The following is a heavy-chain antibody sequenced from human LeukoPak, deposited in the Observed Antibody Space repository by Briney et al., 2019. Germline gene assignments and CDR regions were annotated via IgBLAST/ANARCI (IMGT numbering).Heavy chain of an antibody. CDR3: ARTNWGTPDY. V-gene: IGHV3-48*02. CDR2: ISSSNTI. Sequence: GGSLRLSCAASGFTFSSYSMNWVRQAPGKGLEWVSYISSSNTIYYADSVKGRFTISRDNAKNSLFLQMNSLRDEDTSVYYCARTNWGTPDYWGQGTLVTVSS. J-gene: IGHJ4*02. D-gene: IGHD7-27*01. CDR1: GFTFSSYS.